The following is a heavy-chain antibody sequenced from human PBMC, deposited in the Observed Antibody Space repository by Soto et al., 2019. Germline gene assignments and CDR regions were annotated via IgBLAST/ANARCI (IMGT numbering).Heavy chain of an antibody. CDR3: AHKPDDATWFDP. CDR2: VYWADDK. J-gene: IGHJ5*02. V-gene: IGHV2-5*02. Sequence: QIALKESGPTLVKPTQKLTLTCTFSGFSLTTPTVGVGWIRQPPGKALEWLAFVYWADDKRYSPSLKTRLTITKDSSENRVVLTMTDMDPADTGTYYCAHKPDDATWFDPWGQGTLVTVSS. CDR1: GFSLTTPTVG. D-gene: IGHD1-1*01.